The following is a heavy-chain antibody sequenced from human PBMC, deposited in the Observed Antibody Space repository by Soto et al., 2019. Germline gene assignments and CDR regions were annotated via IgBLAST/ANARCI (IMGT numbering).Heavy chain of an antibody. V-gene: IGHV3-21*01. CDR3: ARVLYYYDSSGYYGY. Sequence: GGFLRLSCAASGFTFSSYSMNWVRQAPGKGLEWVSSISSYIYYADSVKGRFTISRDNAKNSLYLQMNSLRAEDTAVYYCARVLYYYDSSGYYGYWGQGTLVTVSS. CDR1: GFTFSSYS. J-gene: IGHJ4*02. D-gene: IGHD3-22*01. CDR2: ISSYI.